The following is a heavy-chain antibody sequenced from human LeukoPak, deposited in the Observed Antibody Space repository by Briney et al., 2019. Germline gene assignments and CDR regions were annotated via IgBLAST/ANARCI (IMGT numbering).Heavy chain of an antibody. CDR2: INHSGST. V-gene: IGHV4-34*01. Sequence: SETLSLTCAVHGGSFSGYYWSWIRQPPGKGLEWIGEINHSGSTNYNPSLKSRVTISVDTSKNQFSLKLSSVTAADTAVYYCAREGPSIAARLFDYWGQGTLVTVSS. D-gene: IGHD6-6*01. CDR1: GGSFSGYY. CDR3: AREGPSIAARLFDY. J-gene: IGHJ4*02.